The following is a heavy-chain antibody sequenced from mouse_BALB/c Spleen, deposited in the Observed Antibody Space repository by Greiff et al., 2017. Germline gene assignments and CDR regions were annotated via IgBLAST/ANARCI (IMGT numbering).Heavy chain of an antibody. D-gene: IGHD4-1*01. J-gene: IGHJ4*01. CDR2: ISSGGGST. CDR3: ARHEKLGEARDY. V-gene: IGHV5-12-1*01. Sequence: EVMLVESGGGLVKPGGSLKLSCAASGFAFSSYDMSWVRQTPEKRLEWVAYISSGGGSTYYPDTVKGRFTISRDNAKNTLYLQMSMLKSEDTAMYYCARHEKLGEARDYGGEGTSVTVSS. CDR1: GFAFSSYD.